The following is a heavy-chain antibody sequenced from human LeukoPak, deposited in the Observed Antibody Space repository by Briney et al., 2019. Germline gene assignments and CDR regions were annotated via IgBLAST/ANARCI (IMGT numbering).Heavy chain of an antibody. CDR3: ARHYLYDTSGDGTYYFDY. J-gene: IGHJ4*02. CDR2: IYHSGST. V-gene: IGHV4-38-2*02. Sequence: SETLSHTCIVSGYSINSGYHWGWIRQPPGKGLEWIGSIYHSGSTYYNPSLKSRVTISIDTSKNQFSLKLSSVTAADTAVYYCARHYLYDTSGDGTYYFDYWGQGTLVTVSS. D-gene: IGHD3-22*01. CDR1: GYSINSGYH.